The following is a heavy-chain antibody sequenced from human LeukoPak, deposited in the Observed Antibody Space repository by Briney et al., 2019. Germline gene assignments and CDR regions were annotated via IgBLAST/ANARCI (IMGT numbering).Heavy chain of an antibody. CDR1: GYTFTSYD. D-gene: IGHD4-17*01. V-gene: IGHV1-8*01. CDR3: ARAGSTVTRYNWFDP. J-gene: IGHJ5*02. Sequence: ASVKVSCKASGYTFTSYDINWVRQATGQGLEWMGWMNPNSGNTGYAQKFQGRVTMTRNTSISTAYMELSSLRSEDTAVYYCARAGSTVTRYNWFDPWGQGTLVTVSS. CDR2: MNPNSGNT.